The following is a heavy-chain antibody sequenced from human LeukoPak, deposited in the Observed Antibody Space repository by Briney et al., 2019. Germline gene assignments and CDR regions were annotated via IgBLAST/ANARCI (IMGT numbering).Heavy chain of an antibody. V-gene: IGHV4-34*01. CDR3: ARGRPRVDYFDY. D-gene: IGHD3-3*01. CDR2: INHSGST. Sequence: SETLSRTCAVYGGSFSGYYWSWIRQPPGKGLEWIGEINHSGSTNYHPSLKSRVTISVDTSKNQFSLKLSSVTAADTAVYYCARGRPRVDYFDYWGQGTLVTVSS. CDR1: GGSFSGYY. J-gene: IGHJ4*02.